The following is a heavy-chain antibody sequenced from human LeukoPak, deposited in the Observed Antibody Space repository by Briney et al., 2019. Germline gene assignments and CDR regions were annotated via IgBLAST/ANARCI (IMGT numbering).Heavy chain of an antibody. D-gene: IGHD1-1*01. Sequence: GGSLRLSCAASGFTFSSHAMHWVRQAPGKELEWVAIISYDGSDKYYADSVKGRFTISRDNSKNTLNLQMNSLRVEDTAVYYCAREYRGWYFDHWGQGTLVTVSS. J-gene: IGHJ4*02. V-gene: IGHV3-30*03. CDR3: AREYRGWYFDH. CDR1: GFTFSSHA. CDR2: ISYDGSDK.